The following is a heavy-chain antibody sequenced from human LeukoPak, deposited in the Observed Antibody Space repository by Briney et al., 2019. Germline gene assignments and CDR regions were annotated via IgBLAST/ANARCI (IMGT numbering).Heavy chain of an antibody. CDR1: GFTFSTYA. D-gene: IGHD3-16*01. J-gene: IGHJ4*02. CDR2: FTGGAGST. V-gene: IGHV3-23*01. CDR3: AKDLPAQRLSDS. Sequence: HPGGSLRLSCAASGFTFSTYAMSWVRQAPGKGLEWVSIFTGGAGSTYYADSVKGRFTISRDNSKNTLYLQMNSLRAEDTAVYYCAKDLPAQRLSDSWGQGTLVTVSS.